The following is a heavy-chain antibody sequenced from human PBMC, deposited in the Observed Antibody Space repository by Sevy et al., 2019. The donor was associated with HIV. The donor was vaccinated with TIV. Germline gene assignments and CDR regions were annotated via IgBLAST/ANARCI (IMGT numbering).Heavy chain of an antibody. V-gene: IGHV4-59*01. J-gene: IGHJ4*02. CDR2: IYYTGTT. CDR3: ARDQGTSGPGFRYY. CDR1: GGSMHFYY. Sequence: SETLSLTCSVSGGSMHFYYWNWIRQTPGKGLEWIGHIYYTGTTNYSPSLRSRVSMSLDASKSHFSLKLTSVTAADTAIYYCARDQGTSGPGFRYYWGPGTLVTVSS. D-gene: IGHD2-8*01.